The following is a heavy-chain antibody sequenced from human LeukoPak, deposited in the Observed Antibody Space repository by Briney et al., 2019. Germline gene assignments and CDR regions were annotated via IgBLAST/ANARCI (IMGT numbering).Heavy chain of an antibody. V-gene: IGHV4-34*01. J-gene: IGHJ6*04. D-gene: IGHD6-6*01. CDR3: PRGIAARLLYYYSARAV. Sequence: SETLSLTCAVYGGSFSGYYWSWIRQPPGKGLEWIGEINHSGSTNYNPSLKSRVTISVDTSKNQFSLKLSSVTAADTAVYYCPRGIAARLLYYYSARAVGGKGTTVTASS. CDR2: INHSGST. CDR1: GGSFSGYY.